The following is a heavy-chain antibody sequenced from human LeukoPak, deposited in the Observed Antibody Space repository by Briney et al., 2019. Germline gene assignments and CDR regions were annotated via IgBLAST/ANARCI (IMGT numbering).Heavy chain of an antibody. D-gene: IGHD6-13*01. J-gene: IGHJ6*03. CDR2: INQSGST. CDR1: GGSFSAYY. V-gene: IGHV4-34*01. Sequence: SDTLSLTCAVYGGSFSAYYWSWIRQPPGKGLEWIGEINQSGSTNHNPSLKSRVTILVATSKNQFSLKLSSVTAADTAVYYCARGRQQLARLGEYYYYMDVWDKGTTVTVSS. CDR3: ARGRQQLARLGEYYYYMDV.